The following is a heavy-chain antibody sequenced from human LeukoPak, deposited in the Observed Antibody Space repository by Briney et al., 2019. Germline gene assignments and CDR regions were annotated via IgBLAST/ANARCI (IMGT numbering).Heavy chain of an antibody. CDR3: ARVARMTSYDAFDI. Sequence: ASVKVSCTASGYTFTDYDMHWVRQAPGQGLEWMGWINPISGGTNYAQNFQGRVTITRDTSISTAYMELSSLRSDDAAVYYCARVARMTSYDAFDIWGQGTMVTVSS. J-gene: IGHJ3*02. V-gene: IGHV1-2*02. CDR1: GYTFTDYD. D-gene: IGHD3-9*01. CDR2: INPISGGT.